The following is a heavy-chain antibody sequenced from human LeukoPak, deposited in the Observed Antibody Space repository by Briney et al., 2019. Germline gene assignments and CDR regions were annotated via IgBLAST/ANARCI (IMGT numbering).Heavy chain of an antibody. CDR3: GTRMSLTGSSSDN. CDR2: IIPIFGTA. D-gene: IGHD1-20*01. V-gene: IGHV1-69*05. CDR1: GGTFSSYA. J-gene: IGHJ4*02. Sequence: SVTVSCKASGGTFSSYAISWVRQAPGPGLEWMGGIIPIFGTANYAQKFQGRVTITTDESTSTAYMELSNLRSEDKAVYYCGTRMSLTGSSSDNWGQGTLVTVSS.